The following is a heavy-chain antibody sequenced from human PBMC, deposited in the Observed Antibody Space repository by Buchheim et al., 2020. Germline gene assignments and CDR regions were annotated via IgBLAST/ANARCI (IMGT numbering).Heavy chain of an antibody. CDR3: ARRSESSGYSWYFDL. D-gene: IGHD3-22*01. J-gene: IGHJ2*01. CDR2: ILYSGST. Sequence: HVQLPVSGPGLVKPSETLSLSCAVSGGSISSFYWSWIRQSPGKKLEWVGYILYSGSTTYNPYLKGRVTMSVDTSTTQLSLVVTSVTAADTAVYYCARRSESSGYSWYFDLWGRGT. CDR1: GGSISSFY. V-gene: IGHV4-59*01.